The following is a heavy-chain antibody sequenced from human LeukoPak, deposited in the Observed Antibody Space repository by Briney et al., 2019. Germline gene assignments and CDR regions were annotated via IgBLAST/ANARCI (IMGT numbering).Heavy chain of an antibody. Sequence: SETLSLTCTVSGGSISAYYWSWIRQPPGKGLEWIGYIHYSDGTNYNPSLTTRITLSLDTSKNQFSLKLNSVSAADTAVYYCARDRRRELVHAFDVWGQGTMVAVSS. CDR1: GGSISAYY. V-gene: IGHV4-59*01. D-gene: IGHD1-7*01. CDR2: IHYSDGT. CDR3: ARDRRRELVHAFDV. J-gene: IGHJ3*01.